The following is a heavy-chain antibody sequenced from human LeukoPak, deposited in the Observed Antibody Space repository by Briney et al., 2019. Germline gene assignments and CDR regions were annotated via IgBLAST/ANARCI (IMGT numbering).Heavy chain of an antibody. Sequence: GGSLRLSCAASGFRVRNSYMSWIRQAPGKGLEWLSYISGSSYTKYADSVQGRFTISRDNGRESVYLQMNSLRGEDTAVYYCAHTPGGMGVTFWGQGTLVTVSS. CDR1: GFRVRNSY. CDR2: ISGSSYT. J-gene: IGHJ4*02. V-gene: IGHV3-11*03. CDR3: AHTPGGMGVTF. D-gene: IGHD1-26*01.